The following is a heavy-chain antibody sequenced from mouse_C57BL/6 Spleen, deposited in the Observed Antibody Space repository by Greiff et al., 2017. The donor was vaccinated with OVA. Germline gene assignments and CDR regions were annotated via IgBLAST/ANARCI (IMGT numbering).Heavy chain of an antibody. Sequence: QVKLQQPGTELVKPGASVKLSCKASGYTFTSYWMHWVKQRPGQGLEWIGNINTSNGGTNYNEKFKSKATLTVDKSSSTAYMQLSSLTSEDSAVFYCAMVTTVVDYYSMDYWGQGTSVTVSS. J-gene: IGHJ4*01. CDR2: INTSNGGT. D-gene: IGHD1-1*01. V-gene: IGHV1-53*01. CDR1: GYTFTSYW. CDR3: AMVTTVVDYYSMDY.